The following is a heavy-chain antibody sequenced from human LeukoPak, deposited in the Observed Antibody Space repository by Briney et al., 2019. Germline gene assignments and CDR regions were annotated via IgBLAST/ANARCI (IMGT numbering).Heavy chain of an antibody. Sequence: PGGSLRLSCAASGYTVGGTYMSCARHAAGKGWQWVSTIFYAGRTTYADSVQGRFTISRDSYMNTLFLQMNSLRADDTAVYYCAGATKWLAHDFWGQGILVTVCS. CDR2: IFYAGRT. CDR1: GYTVGGTY. V-gene: IGHV3-53*01. J-gene: IGHJ4*02. D-gene: IGHD6-19*01. CDR3: AGATKWLAHDF.